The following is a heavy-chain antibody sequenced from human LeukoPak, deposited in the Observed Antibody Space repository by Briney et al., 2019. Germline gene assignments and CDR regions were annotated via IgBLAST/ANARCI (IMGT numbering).Heavy chain of an antibody. Sequence: GGSLRLSCAASGFTFSTYSMNWVRQAPGKGLEWVSYISSSSYTIYYAGSVKGRFTISRDNVKNSLYLQMNSLRADDTAVYYCARDRYDILTGWALFDPWGQGTLVTVSS. J-gene: IGHJ5*02. D-gene: IGHD3-9*01. CDR1: GFTFSTYS. CDR2: ISSSSYTI. CDR3: ARDRYDILTGWALFDP. V-gene: IGHV3-48*01.